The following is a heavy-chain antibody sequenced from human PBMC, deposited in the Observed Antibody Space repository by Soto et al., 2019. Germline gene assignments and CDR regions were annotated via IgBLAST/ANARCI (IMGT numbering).Heavy chain of an antibody. V-gene: IGHV3-7*01. CDR1: GFALSSYW. CDR2: IKQGGGEK. J-gene: IGHJ4*02. D-gene: IGHD2-2*02. CDR3: ARGSRYCSSISCYTFDN. Sequence: PGGSLRLGFAASGFALSSYWMSWVRQAPGKGLEWVANIKQGGGEKYYVDSVKGRFTISRDNARNSLYLQMNSLRAEDTAVYYCARGSRYCSSISCYTFDNWGQGTLVTVSS.